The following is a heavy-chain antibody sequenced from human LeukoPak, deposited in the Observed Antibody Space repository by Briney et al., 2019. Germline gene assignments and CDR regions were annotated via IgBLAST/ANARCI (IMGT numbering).Heavy chain of an antibody. J-gene: IGHJ1*01. CDR1: GGSISSSSYY. CDR3: ARQRYCSSTSCYRNAEYFQH. V-gene: IGHV4-39*01. D-gene: IGHD2-2*02. CDR2: NYYSGST. Sequence: ETLSLTCTVSGGSISSSSYYWGWIRQPPGKGLEWIGSNYYSGSTYYNPSLKSRVTISVDTSKNQFSLKLSSVTAADTAVYYCARQRYCSSTSCYRNAEYFQHWGQGTLVTVSS.